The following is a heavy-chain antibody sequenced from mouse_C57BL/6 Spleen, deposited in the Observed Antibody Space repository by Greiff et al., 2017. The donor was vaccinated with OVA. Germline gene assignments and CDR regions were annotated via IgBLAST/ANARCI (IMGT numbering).Heavy chain of an antibody. CDR3: ARSYYGSSPWYFDV. CDR1: GYTFTSYW. CDR2: IDPSDSET. Sequence: VQLQESGAELVRPGSSVKLSCKASGYTFTSYWMHWVKQRPIQGLEWIGNIDPSDSETHYNQKFKDKATLTVDKSSSTAYMQLSSLTSEDSAVYYGARSYYGSSPWYFDVWGTGTTVTVSS. J-gene: IGHJ1*03. D-gene: IGHD1-1*01. V-gene: IGHV1-52*01.